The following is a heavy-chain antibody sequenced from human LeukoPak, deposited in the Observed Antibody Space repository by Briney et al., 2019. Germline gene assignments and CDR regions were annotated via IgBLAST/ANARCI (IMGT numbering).Heavy chain of an antibody. J-gene: IGHJ6*02. Sequence: PSETLSLTCTVSGSSISSGDYYWSWIRQPPGKGLEWIGYIYYSGSTYYNPSLKSRVTISVDTSKNQFSLKLSSVTAADTAVYYCARAPAYCSGGMGVCGMDVWGQGTTVTVSS. CDR3: ARAPAYCSGGMGVCGMDV. D-gene: IGHD2-15*01. CDR1: GSSISSGDYY. CDR2: IYYSGST. V-gene: IGHV4-30-4*01.